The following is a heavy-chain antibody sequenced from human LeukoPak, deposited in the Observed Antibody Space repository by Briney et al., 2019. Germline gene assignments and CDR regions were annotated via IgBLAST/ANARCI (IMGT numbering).Heavy chain of an antibody. CDR1: GITFGNNW. CDR3: ARDVPHNWFDT. V-gene: IGHV3-74*01. Sequence: GGSLRLSCAASGITFGNNWMHWVRQGPGKGLVWISRINSDGGGAIYADSVKGRFTVSRDNAKNTLYLQMNSLRAGDTAVCYCARDVPHNWFDTWGQGTLVTVSS. CDR2: INSDGGGA. J-gene: IGHJ5*02.